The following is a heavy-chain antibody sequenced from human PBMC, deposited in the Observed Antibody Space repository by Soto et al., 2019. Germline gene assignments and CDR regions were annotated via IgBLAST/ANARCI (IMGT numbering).Heavy chain of an antibody. CDR2: ISYDGDNE. CDR1: GFPFSNYA. D-gene: IGHD2-15*01. J-gene: IGHJ6*02. Sequence: GGSPRPSCAASGFPFSNYAMHWGRQAPSKGLEWLAIISYDGDNEYYADSVRGRFTISRDNSKNTLYLQTNNLRHEDTAVYYCAKDHAGDGEDVVLVLDVWGQGTSVTVSS. V-gene: IGHV3-30*18. CDR3: AKDHAGDGEDVVLVLDV.